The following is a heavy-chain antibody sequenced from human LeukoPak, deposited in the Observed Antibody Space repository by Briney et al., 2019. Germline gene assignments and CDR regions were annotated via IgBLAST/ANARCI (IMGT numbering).Heavy chain of an antibody. D-gene: IGHD2-15*01. V-gene: IGHV7-4-1*02. Sequence: HRASVKVSCKASGYTFTSNAMNWVRQAPGQGLEWMGWINTNTGNPTYAQGFTGRFVFSLDTSVSTAYLQISSLKAEDTAVYYCARDGGDCSGGKCYSYYYFYMDVWGKESTLTVSS. CDR1: GYTFTSNA. J-gene: IGHJ6*03. CDR3: ARDGGDCSGGKCYSYYYFYMDV. CDR2: INTNTGNP.